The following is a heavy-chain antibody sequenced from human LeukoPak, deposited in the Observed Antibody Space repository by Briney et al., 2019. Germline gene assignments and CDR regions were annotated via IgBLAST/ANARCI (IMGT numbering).Heavy chain of an antibody. Sequence: PGESLKISCQASGYTFTTYWIGWVRQMPGKGLEWMGIIHPGDSDTRYSPSFQGQVTFSADKSISTAYLQWSSLKASDTAMYYCARGLGRFDYWGQGTLVTVSS. V-gene: IGHV5-51*01. CDR3: ARGLGRFDY. CDR1: GYTFTTYW. J-gene: IGHJ4*02. D-gene: IGHD7-27*01. CDR2: IHPGDSDT.